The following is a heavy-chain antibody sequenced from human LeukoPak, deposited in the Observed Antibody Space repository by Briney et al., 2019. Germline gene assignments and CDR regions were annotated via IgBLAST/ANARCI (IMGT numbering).Heavy chain of an antibody. CDR3: ATLRDYYDSSGYASGDY. D-gene: IGHD3-22*01. Sequence: SETLSLTCTVSGGSISSGGYSWSWIRQPPGKGLEWIGYIYHSGSTYYNPSLKSRVTISVDRSKNQFSLKLSSVTAADTAVYYCATLRDYYDSSGYASGDYWGQGTLVTVSS. CDR2: IYHSGST. V-gene: IGHV4-30-2*01. J-gene: IGHJ4*02. CDR1: GGSISSGGYS.